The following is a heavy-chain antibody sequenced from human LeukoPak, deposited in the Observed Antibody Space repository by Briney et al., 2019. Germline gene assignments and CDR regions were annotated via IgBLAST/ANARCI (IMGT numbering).Heavy chain of an antibody. V-gene: IGHV3-30-3*01. CDR1: GFTFSSYA. D-gene: IGHD3-22*01. Sequence: PGGSLRLSCAASGFTFSSYAMHWVRQAPGKGLEWVAVISYDGSNKYYADSVKGRLTISRDNSKNTLYLQMNSLRAEDTAVYYCARDIEASYYDCSGYIDYWGQGTLVTVSS. CDR2: ISYDGSNK. CDR3: ARDIEASYYDCSGYIDY. J-gene: IGHJ4*02.